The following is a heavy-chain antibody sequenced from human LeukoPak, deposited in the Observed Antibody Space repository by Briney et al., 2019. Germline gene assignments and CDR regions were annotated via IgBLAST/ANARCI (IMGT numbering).Heavy chain of an antibody. V-gene: IGHV3-74*01. CDR1: GFTFSSYW. D-gene: IGHD2-2*01. Sequence: GGSLRLSCAASGFTFSSYWMHWVRQAPGKGLVWVSRINSDGSSTSYADSVKGRFTISRDNAKNTLYLQMNSLRAEDTAAYYCARFYCSSTSCLEDYWGQGTLVTVPS. J-gene: IGHJ4*02. CDR2: INSDGSST. CDR3: ARFYCSSTSCLEDY.